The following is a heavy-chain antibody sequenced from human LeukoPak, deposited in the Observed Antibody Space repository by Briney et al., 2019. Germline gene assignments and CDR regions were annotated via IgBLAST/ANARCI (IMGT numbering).Heavy chain of an antibody. J-gene: IGHJ6*02. CDR2: ISYDGSTK. CDR3: TNGDYVSGDAFSRLAPYKKYYDMDV. V-gene: IGHV3-30-3*01. Sequence: GGSLRLSCAASGFTFSSYAMHWVRQAPGKGLEWVAIISYDGSTKNYADSVKGRFTISRDNSKNTLYLQMNSLRAEDTAVYYCTNGDYVSGDAFSRLAPYKKYYDMDVWGQGTTVTVSS. D-gene: IGHD3-10*01. CDR1: GFTFSSYA.